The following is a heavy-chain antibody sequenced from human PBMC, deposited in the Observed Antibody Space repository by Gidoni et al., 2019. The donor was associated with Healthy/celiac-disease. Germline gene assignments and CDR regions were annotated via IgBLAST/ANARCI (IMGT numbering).Heavy chain of an antibody. V-gene: IGHV3-9*01. CDR3: AKGHRFLEWLPSEIDY. Sequence: EVQLVESGGGLVQPGRSLRLSCAASGFTFDDYAMHWVRQAPGKGLGWVSGISWNSGSIGYADSVKGRFTISRDNAKNSLYLQMNSLRAEDTALYYCAKGHRFLEWLPSEIDYWGQGTLVTVSS. CDR2: ISWNSGSI. J-gene: IGHJ4*02. D-gene: IGHD3-3*01. CDR1: GFTFDDYA.